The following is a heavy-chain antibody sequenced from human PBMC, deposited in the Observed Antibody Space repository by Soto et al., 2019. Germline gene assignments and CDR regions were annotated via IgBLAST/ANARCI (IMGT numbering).Heavy chain of an antibody. CDR2: ISGSGGST. V-gene: IGHV3-23*01. CDR3: AKDPRGMDGSYGSTQDY. D-gene: IGHD1-26*01. Sequence: EVQLLESGGDLVQPGGSLRLSCAASGFTFSSYAMSWVRQAPGKGLEWVSAISGSGGSTYYADSVKGRFTISRDNSKNTLYLQMNSLRAEDTAVYYCAKDPRGMDGSYGSTQDYWGQGTLVTVSS. CDR1: GFTFSSYA. J-gene: IGHJ4*02.